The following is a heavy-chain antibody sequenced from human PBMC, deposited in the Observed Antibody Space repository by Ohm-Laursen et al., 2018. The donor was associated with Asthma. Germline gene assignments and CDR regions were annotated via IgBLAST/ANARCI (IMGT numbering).Heavy chain of an antibody. D-gene: IGHD3-22*01. V-gene: IGHV4-61*08. CDR1: GVSIYSGGYY. Sequence: SETLSLTCTVSGVSIYSGGYYWSWIRQPPGKGLEWIGYVRDSGSTNYNPSLKSRVSISADTSKNQYSLKVSSVTAAGTAVYFCARHSASGVGYYGGYYLYGLDVWGQGTTVTVSS. CDR3: ARHSASGVGYYGGYYLYGLDV. CDR2: VRDSGST. J-gene: IGHJ6*02.